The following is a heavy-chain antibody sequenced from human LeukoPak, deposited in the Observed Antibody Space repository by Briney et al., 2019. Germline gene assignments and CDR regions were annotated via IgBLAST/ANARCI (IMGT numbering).Heavy chain of an antibody. CDR3: ARMGGGSSGWTTNRNFDY. CDR1: GGSISSYY. CDR2: IYYSGST. Sequence: SETLSLTCTVSGGSISSYYWSWIRQPPGNGLEWIGYIYYSGSTNYNPSLKSRVTISVDTSKNQFSLKLSSVTAADTAVYYCARMGGGSSGWTTNRNFDYWGQGTLVTVSS. J-gene: IGHJ4*02. V-gene: IGHV4-59*01. D-gene: IGHD6-19*01.